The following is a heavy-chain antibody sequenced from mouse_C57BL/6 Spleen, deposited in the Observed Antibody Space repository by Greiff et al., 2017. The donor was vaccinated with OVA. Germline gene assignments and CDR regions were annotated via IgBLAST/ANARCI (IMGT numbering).Heavy chain of an antibody. J-gene: IGHJ4*01. CDR2: IDPENGDT. Sequence: EVQLQQSGAELVRPGASVKSSCTASGFNIKDDYMHWVKQRPEQGLEWIGWIDPENGDTEYASKFQGKATITADTSSNTAYLQLSSLTSEDTAVYYCTTYSYAMDYWGQGTSVTVSS. CDR1: GFNIKDDY. D-gene: IGHD2-1*01. CDR3: TTYSYAMDY. V-gene: IGHV14-4*01.